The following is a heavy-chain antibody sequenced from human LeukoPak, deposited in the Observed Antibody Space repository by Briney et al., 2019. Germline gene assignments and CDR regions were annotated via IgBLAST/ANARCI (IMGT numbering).Heavy chain of an antibody. CDR1: GGSISSGGYY. J-gene: IGHJ5*02. CDR2: IYYSGST. Sequence: SETLSLTCTVSGGSISSGGYYWSWIRQPPGKGLEWIGYIYYSGSTNYNPSLKSRVTISVDTSKNQFSLKLSSVTAADTAVYYCARSSEEWLRFSGWFDPWGQGTLVTVSS. V-gene: IGHV4-61*08. CDR3: ARSSEEWLRFSGWFDP. D-gene: IGHD5-12*01.